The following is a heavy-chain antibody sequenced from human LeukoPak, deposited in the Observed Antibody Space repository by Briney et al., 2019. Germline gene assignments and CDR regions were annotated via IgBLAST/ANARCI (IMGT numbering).Heavy chain of an antibody. CDR2: IYSGGRT. CDR3: AVVSSSWLGYFQH. CDR1: GGSFSGYY. J-gene: IGHJ1*01. V-gene: IGHV3-66*01. Sequence: HPSETLSLTCAVYGGSFSGYYWTWLRQAPGKGLEWVSVIYSGGRTFDADSVKGRFTISRDDVKNTVFLQRNSLGFEHTAVYYCAVVSSSWLGYFQHWGQGTLVTVSS. D-gene: IGHD6-13*01.